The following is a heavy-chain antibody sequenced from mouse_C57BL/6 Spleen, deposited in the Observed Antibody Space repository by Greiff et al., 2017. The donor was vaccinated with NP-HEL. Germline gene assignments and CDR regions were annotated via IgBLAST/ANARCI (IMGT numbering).Heavy chain of an antibody. D-gene: IGHD1-1*01. CDR1: GYTFTDYE. V-gene: IGHV1-15*01. Sequence: VQLVESGAELVRPGASVTLSCKASGYTFTDYEMHWVKQTPVHGLEWIGAIDPETGGTAYNQKFKGKAILTADKSSSTAYMELRSLTSEDSAVYYCTRLGDYYGSSYPFAYWGQGTLVTVSA. J-gene: IGHJ3*01. CDR3: TRLGDYYGSSYPFAY. CDR2: IDPETGGT.